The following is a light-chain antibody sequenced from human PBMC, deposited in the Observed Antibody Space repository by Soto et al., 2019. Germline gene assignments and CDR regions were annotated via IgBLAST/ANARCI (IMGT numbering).Light chain of an antibody. V-gene: IGKV1-5*01. CDR2: DAS. CDR1: QSISSW. CDR3: QQYGDSPAT. Sequence: PSTLSASVGDRVTITCRASQSISSWLAWYQQKPGKAPKLLIYDASSLESGVPSRFSGSGPGTEFTLTFSRLEPEDFAVYYCQQYGDSPATFGPGTKVDI. J-gene: IGKJ3*01.